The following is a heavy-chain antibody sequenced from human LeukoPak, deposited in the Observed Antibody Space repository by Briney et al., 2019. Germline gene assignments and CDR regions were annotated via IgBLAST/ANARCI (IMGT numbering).Heavy chain of an antibody. V-gene: IGHV3-33*01. CDR3: AGGLGSTSSDPPLDY. D-gene: IGHD6-6*01. Sequence: GRSLRLSCAASGFTFSNYGMRWLRQAPGKGLEWVALIWYDGSQTYYADSVKGRFTISRENSQNTQYLQMNSLRVEDTAVYYCAGGLGSTSSDPPLDYWGQGTLVTVSS. CDR1: GFTFSNYG. CDR2: IWYDGSQT. J-gene: IGHJ4*02.